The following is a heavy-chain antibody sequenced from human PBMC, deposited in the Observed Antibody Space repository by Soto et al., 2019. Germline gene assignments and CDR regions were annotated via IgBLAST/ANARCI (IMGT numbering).Heavy chain of an antibody. CDR3: ARVVDVVVPAASRVFWFDP. CDR1: GGSISSGGYY. CDR2: IYYSGST. Sequence: SETLSLTCTVSGGSISSGGYYWSWIRQHPGKGLEWIGYIYYSGSTNYNPSLKSRVTISVDTSKNQFPLKLSSVTAADTAVYYCARVVDVVVPAASRVFWFDPWGQGTLVTVSS. V-gene: IGHV4-61*08. D-gene: IGHD2-2*01. J-gene: IGHJ5*02.